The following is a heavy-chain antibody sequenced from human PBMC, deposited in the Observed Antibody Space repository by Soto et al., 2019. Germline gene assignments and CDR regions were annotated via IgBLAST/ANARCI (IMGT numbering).Heavy chain of an antibody. J-gene: IGHJ6*02. CDR1: GGSISSGGYY. Sequence: QVQLQESGPGLVKPSQTLSLTCTVSGGSISSGGYYWSWIRQHPGKGLEWIGYIYYSGSTYYNPSLKSRGTISVDTSKNQFPLKLSSVTAADTAVYYCARDSYSSSSIYGMDVWGQGTTVTVSS. V-gene: IGHV4-31*03. CDR3: ARDSYSSSSIYGMDV. D-gene: IGHD6-13*01. CDR2: IYYSGST.